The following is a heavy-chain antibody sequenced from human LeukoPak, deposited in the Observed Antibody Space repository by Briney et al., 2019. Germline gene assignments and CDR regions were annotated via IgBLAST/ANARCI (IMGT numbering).Heavy chain of an antibody. V-gene: IGHV3-30*18. D-gene: IGHD3-10*01. CDR3: AEDRRFGELLYDY. CDR1: GFTFSSYG. Sequence: GGSLRLSCAASGFTFSSYGMHWVRQAPGKGLEWVAVISYDGSNKYYADSVKGRFTISRDNSKNTLYLQMNSLRAEDTAVYYCAEDRRFGELLYDYWGQGTLVTVSS. CDR2: ISYDGSNK. J-gene: IGHJ4*02.